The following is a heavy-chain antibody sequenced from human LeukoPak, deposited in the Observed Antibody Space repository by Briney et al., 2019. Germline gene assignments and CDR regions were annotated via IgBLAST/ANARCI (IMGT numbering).Heavy chain of an antibody. CDR1: GFIFNNYW. Sequence: GGSLRLSCAASGFIFNNYWMTWARQAPGKGLEWVAHIKQDGSEKNYVDSVKGRFTISRDNAKNSLYLQMNSLRAEDSAVYYCARAGRWDTSIDYWGQGTLVTVSS. CDR3: ARAGRWDTSIDY. CDR2: IKQDGSEK. J-gene: IGHJ4*02. V-gene: IGHV3-7*04. D-gene: IGHD3-10*01.